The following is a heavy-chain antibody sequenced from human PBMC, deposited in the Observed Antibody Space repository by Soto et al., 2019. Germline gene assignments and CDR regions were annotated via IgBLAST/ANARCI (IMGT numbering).Heavy chain of an antibody. CDR3: ARVPLGLDIVPGMDV. D-gene: IGHD3-3*01. CDR1: GFTFRNHA. V-gene: IGHV3-30-3*01. CDR2: ISFDGNTK. Sequence: QVQLVESGGTVVLPGRSLRLSCAVSGFTFRNHAMHWVRQAPGKGLEWVAVISFDGNTKYYADSVKGRVSVSRDNFANPLCLQMGNLRIEDTDVYYCARVPLGLDIVPGMDVWGHGTKVTVSS. J-gene: IGHJ6*02.